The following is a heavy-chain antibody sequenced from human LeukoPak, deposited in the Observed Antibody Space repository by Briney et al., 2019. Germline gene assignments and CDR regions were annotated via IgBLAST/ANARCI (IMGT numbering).Heavy chain of an antibody. CDR1: GYSFTSYW. D-gene: IGHD3-3*01. CDR3: ARHGASLRFSLGGPDH. V-gene: IGHV5-51*01. J-gene: IGHJ5*02. Sequence: GESLKISCKGSGYSFTSYWIGWVRQMPGKGLEWMGIIYPGDSDTRYSPTFQGQVTISADKSISTVYLEWNGLKASDTGIYYCARHGASLRFSLGGPDHWGQGTLVTVSS. CDR2: IYPGDSDT.